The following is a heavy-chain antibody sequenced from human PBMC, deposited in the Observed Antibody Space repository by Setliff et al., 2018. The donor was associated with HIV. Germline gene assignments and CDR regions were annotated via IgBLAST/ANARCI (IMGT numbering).Heavy chain of an antibody. D-gene: IGHD2-2*01. V-gene: IGHV4-4*08. CDR1: GGSMSSYY. Sequence: SETLSLTCTVSGGSMSSYYWSWIRQPPGKGLEWIGYIHTSETTRYKPSLKSRVTISIDMSKNQFSLKLASVTAADTAVYYCARVIPAGMPANWFDPWGHGTLVTVSS. J-gene: IGHJ5*02. CDR2: IHTSETT. CDR3: ARVIPAGMPANWFDP.